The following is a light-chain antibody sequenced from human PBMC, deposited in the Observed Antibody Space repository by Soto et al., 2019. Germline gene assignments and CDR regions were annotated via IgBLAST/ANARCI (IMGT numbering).Light chain of an antibody. CDR3: HQYVSSPYT. CDR2: GAS. J-gene: IGKJ2*01. V-gene: IGKV3-20*01. CDR1: QSVDSSY. Sequence: EIVLTQSPGTLSLSPGERATLSCRASQSVDSSYLAWYQQKPGQAPRLLISGASSRATGILDRFSGSGSGTDFTLTISRMEPEDFAVYYCHQYVSSPYTFGQGTKLEIK.